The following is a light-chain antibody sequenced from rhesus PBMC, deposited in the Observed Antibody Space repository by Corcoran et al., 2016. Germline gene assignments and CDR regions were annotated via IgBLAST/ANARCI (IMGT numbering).Light chain of an antibody. CDR1: PSVSSS. J-gene: IGKJ1*01. CDR2: GAS. CDR3: QQYSNWPRT. Sequence: EIVLTQSPATLSLSPGERATLSCRASPSVSSSLAWYQQKPGQVPRLLIYGASSRATGIPERFSGSWSGTDFTLTISSLEPEDFAVYYCQQYSNWPRTFGQGTKVEIK. V-gene: IGKV3-42*03.